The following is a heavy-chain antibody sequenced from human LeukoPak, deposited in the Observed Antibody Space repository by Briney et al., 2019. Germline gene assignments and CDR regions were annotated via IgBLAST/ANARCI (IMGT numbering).Heavy chain of an antibody. D-gene: IGHD5-18*01. CDR3: ARDLAYSRLDY. Sequence: GGSVRLSCAVSGLTFSSSCMDWVRQAPGKGLEWVASINPDGIKKYSADSVKGRFTISRDNAENSLYLQMNSLRVEDTAFYYCARDLAYSRLDYWGQGMLVTVSS. CDR1: GLTFSSSC. J-gene: IGHJ4*02. V-gene: IGHV3-7*01. CDR2: INPDGIKK.